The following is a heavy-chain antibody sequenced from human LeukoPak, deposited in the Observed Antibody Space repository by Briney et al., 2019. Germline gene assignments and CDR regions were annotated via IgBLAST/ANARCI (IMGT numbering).Heavy chain of an antibody. D-gene: IGHD3-10*01. CDR1: GGSISSYY. V-gene: IGHV4-59*12. J-gene: IGHJ6*02. Sequence: SETLSLTCTVSGGSISSYYWSWIRQPPGKGLEWIGYIYYSGSTNYNPSLKSRVTISVDTSKNQFSLKLSSVTAADTAVYYCARDPSGVDGSGSYYPVNYYYYGMDVWGQGTTVTVSS. CDR2: IYYSGST. CDR3: ARDPSGVDGSGSYYPVNYYYYGMDV.